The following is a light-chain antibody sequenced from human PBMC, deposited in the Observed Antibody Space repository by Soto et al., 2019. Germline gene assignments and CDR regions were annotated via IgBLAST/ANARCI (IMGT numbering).Light chain of an antibody. CDR1: QSIGTF. V-gene: IGKV1-39*01. Sequence: DSQMTQSPASLSASGGDRVSITCRASQSIGTFLSWYQQKPGQAPKLLIFSASNFQSGVTSRFSGSGSGTDFTRTIGSLQPEDFAAYYCQQAHGTFGQGTRLDIK. CDR3: QQAHGT. CDR2: SAS. J-gene: IGKJ5*01.